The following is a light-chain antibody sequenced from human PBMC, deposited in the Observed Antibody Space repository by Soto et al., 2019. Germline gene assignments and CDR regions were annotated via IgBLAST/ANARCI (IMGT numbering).Light chain of an antibody. V-gene: IGKV3-11*01. J-gene: IGKJ5*01. CDR1: QSFRGL. Sequence: EFLFTRSPGTLSLSPGERATVSCRASQSFRGLLAWYQQKPGQAPRLLIYDAYNRATGIPPRFSGSGSGTDFTLTISSLEPEDSAVYYCQQRHMWPITFGQVTRLQI. CDR3: QQRHMWPIT. CDR2: DAY.